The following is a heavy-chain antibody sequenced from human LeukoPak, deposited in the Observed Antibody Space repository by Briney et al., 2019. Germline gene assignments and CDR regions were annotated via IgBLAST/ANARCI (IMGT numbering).Heavy chain of an antibody. D-gene: IGHD4-11*01. CDR2: NSSSSSYT. V-gene: IGHV3-21*05. J-gene: IGHJ6*02. CDR1: GFTFSSYA. CDR3: ARAPHYSNYGPYYYGMDV. Sequence: GGSLRLSCAASGFTFSSYAMYWVRQAPGKGLEWVSYNSSSSSYTNYADSVKGRFTISRDNAKNSLYLQMNSLRAEDTAVYYCARAPHYSNYGPYYYGMDVWGQGTTVTVSS.